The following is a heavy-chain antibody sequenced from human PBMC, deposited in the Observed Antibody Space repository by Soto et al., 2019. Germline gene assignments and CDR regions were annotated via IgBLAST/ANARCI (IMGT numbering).Heavy chain of an antibody. J-gene: IGHJ6*02. CDR2: IYYSGST. CDR3: ARDTTVGATIEFRSGYYYGMDV. D-gene: IGHD1-26*01. CDR1: GGSISSGGYY. Sequence: PSETLSLTCTVSGGSISSGGYYWSWIRQHPGKGLEWIGYIYYSGSTYYNPSLKSRVTISVDTSKNQFSLKLSSVTAADTAVYYCARDTTVGATIEFRSGYYYGMDVWGQGTTVTVSS. V-gene: IGHV4-31*03.